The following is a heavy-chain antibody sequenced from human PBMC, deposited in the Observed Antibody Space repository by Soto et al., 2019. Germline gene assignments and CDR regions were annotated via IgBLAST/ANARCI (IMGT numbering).Heavy chain of an antibody. Sequence: EVQLVESGGGLVKPGGSLRLSCAASGFTFSSYSMNWVRQAPGKGLEWVSSISSSSSYIYYADSVKGRFTISRDNAKNSLYLQTNSLRAEDTAVYYCARDTPPGDGPMEGAFDIWGQGTMVTVSS. CDR3: ARDTPPGDGPMEGAFDI. CDR2: ISSSSSYI. J-gene: IGHJ3*02. D-gene: IGHD3-10*01. V-gene: IGHV3-21*01. CDR1: GFTFSSYS.